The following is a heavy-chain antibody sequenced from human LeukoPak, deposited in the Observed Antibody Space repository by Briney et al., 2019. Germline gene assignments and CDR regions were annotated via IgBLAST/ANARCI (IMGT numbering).Heavy chain of an antibody. J-gene: IGHJ4*02. CDR3: ARDPGYYGSGSYSIDC. D-gene: IGHD3-10*01. V-gene: IGHV1-69*05. CDR2: IIPIFGTA. Sequence: SVKVSCKASGGTFSSYAISWVRQAPGQGLEWMGGIIPIFGTANYAQKLQGRVTMTTDTSTSTAYMELRSLRSDDTAVYYCARDPGYYGSGSYSIDCWGQGTLVTVSS. CDR1: GGTFSSYA.